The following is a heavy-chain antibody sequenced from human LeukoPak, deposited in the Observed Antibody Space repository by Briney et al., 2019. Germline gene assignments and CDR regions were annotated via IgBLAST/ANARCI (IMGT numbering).Heavy chain of an antibody. Sequence: GGSLRLSCAASGFTFSSYWMSWVRQAPGKGLEWVANIKQDGSEKYYVDSVKGRFTISRDNSKNTLYLQMNSLRAEDTAVYYCAKTPQQLVPSWFDPWGQGTLVTVSS. CDR1: GFTFSSYW. V-gene: IGHV3-7*03. CDR2: IKQDGSEK. CDR3: AKTPQQLVPSWFDP. D-gene: IGHD6-13*01. J-gene: IGHJ5*02.